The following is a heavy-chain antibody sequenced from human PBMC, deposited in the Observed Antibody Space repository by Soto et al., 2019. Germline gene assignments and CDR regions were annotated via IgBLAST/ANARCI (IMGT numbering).Heavy chain of an antibody. D-gene: IGHD4-17*01. J-gene: IGHJ4*02. CDR1: GFTFSSYW. Sequence: GGSLRLSCAASGFTFSSYWMHWVRQAPGKGLVWVSGINSDGSSTSYADSVKGRITISRDNAKSTLYLQMNSLRAEDTAVYYCASPGPATVTTFHYWGPGTLVTVSS. CDR2: INSDGSST. CDR3: ASPGPATVTTFHY. V-gene: IGHV3-74*01.